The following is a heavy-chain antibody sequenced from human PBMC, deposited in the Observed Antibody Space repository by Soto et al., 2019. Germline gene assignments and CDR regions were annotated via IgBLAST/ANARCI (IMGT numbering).Heavy chain of an antibody. CDR2: VHYSGTT. D-gene: IGHD4-17*01. CDR3: ARGAALIYGDYPGAGYFDF. J-gene: IGHJ4*02. V-gene: IGHV4-59*01. Sequence: SETLSLTCTVSGGSISSYYWRWIRQSPGRGLEWIGYVHYSGTTNYNPSLKSRVAMSLDSSKRQFSLTLNSVTAADTAVYYCARGAALIYGDYPGAGYFDFWGQGIQVTVSS. CDR1: GGSISSYY.